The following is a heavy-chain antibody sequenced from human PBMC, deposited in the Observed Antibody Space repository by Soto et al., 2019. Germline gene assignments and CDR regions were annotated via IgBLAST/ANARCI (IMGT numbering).Heavy chain of an antibody. CDR3: ASLIRYCSGGSCSYYFDY. CDR2: IIPIFGTA. D-gene: IGHD2-15*01. CDR1: GGTFSSYA. Sequence: GASVKVSCKASGGTFSSYAISWVRQAPGQGLEWMGGIIPIFGTANYAQKFQGRVTITADESTSTAYMELSSLRSEDTAVYYCASLIRYCSGGSCSYYFDYWGQGTLVTSPQ. V-gene: IGHV1-69*13. J-gene: IGHJ4*02.